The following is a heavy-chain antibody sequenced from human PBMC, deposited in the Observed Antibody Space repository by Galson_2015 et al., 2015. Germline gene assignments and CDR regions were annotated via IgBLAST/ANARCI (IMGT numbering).Heavy chain of an antibody. CDR3: AREPAAGGGGDRQERGDR. CDR2: INAGNGTT. D-gene: IGHD3-10*01. CDR1: GYTFTSYA. J-gene: IGHJ3*01. Sequence: SVKVSCKASGYTFTSYAMHWVRQAPGQRLEWMGWINAGNGTTKYSQKFQGRVTITRDTSASTAYMELSSLRSEDTAGDYGAREPAAGGGGDRQERGDRGGQGTMFTVSS. V-gene: IGHV1-3*01.